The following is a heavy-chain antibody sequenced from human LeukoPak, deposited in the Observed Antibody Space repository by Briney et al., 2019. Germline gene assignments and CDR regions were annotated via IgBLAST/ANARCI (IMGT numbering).Heavy chain of an antibody. V-gene: IGHV3-48*04. CDR3: ARSQMATITWGYFDY. D-gene: IGHD5-24*01. CDR1: GFTFSANS. CDR2: ISSSGSTI. Sequence: GGSLRLSCAASGFTFSANSMNWVRQAPGKGLEWVSYISSSGSTIYYADSVKGRFTISRDNAKNSLYLQMNSLRAEDTAVYYCARSQMATITWGYFDYWGQGTLVTVSS. J-gene: IGHJ4*02.